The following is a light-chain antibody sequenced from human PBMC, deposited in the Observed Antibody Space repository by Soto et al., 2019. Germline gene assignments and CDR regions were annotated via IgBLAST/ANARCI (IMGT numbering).Light chain of an antibody. Sequence: QSALTQPASVSGSPGQSLTISCTGTSRDIGFYNYVSWYQQYPGNAPKLIIFEVSNRPSGVSDRFSASKSGNTASLTISGLLPEDGADYYCSSYTTRSTYVFGSGTKLTVL. V-gene: IGLV2-14*01. CDR2: EVS. J-gene: IGLJ1*01. CDR3: SSYTTRSTYV. CDR1: SRDIGFYNY.